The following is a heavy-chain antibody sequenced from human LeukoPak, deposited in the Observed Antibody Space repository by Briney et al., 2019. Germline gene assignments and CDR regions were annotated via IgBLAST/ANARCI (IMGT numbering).Heavy chain of an antibody. J-gene: IGHJ3*02. V-gene: IGHV4-39*07. CDR2: IYYSGST. CDR1: GGSISSSSYY. Sequence: SETLSLTCTVTGGSISSSSYYWGWIRQPPGKGLEWIGSIYYSGSTYNNPSLKSRVTISVDTSKNQFSLKLSSVTAADTAVYYCARVYDSSGALDAFDIWGQGTMVTVSS. D-gene: IGHD3-22*01. CDR3: ARVYDSSGALDAFDI.